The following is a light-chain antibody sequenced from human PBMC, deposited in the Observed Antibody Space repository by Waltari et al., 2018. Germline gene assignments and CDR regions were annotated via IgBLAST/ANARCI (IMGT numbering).Light chain of an antibody. J-gene: IGKJ1*01. CDR2: GKS. CDR3: QQYNIWPPWT. Sequence: ETVMTQSPATLSVSPGERATLSCRASQRVSSNLAWYHHKPDQAPRPLIYGKSTRATSIPARFSGSGSGTDFTLTISSLQSEDFAVYYCQQYNIWPPWTFGQGTKVEIK. CDR1: QRVSSN. V-gene: IGKV3-15*01.